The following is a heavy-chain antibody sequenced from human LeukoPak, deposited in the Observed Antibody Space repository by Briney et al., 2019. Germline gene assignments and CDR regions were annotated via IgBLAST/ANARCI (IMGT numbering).Heavy chain of an antibody. CDR1: GDSISSSSSY. Sequence: SETLSLTCTVSGDSISSSSSYWGWIRQPPGEGLEWIGSIYYSGSTYYNTSLKSRVTISVDTSKNQFSLRLNSVTPEDTAVYYCARELPIRGVQYYYYYYYTDVWGKGTTVTVSS. CDR2: IYYSGST. D-gene: IGHD3-10*01. V-gene: IGHV4-39*02. J-gene: IGHJ6*03. CDR3: ARELPIRGVQYYYYYYYTDV.